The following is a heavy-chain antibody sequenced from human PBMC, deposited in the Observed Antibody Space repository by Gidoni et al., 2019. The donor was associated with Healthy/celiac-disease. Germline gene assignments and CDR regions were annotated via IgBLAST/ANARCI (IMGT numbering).Heavy chain of an antibody. D-gene: IGHD6-13*01. CDR2: ISRSSSYI. Sequence: VQLVESGGGLVKPGGYLRLSCAASGFTFSSYSMTWVRQAPGKGLEWVSSISRSSSYIYYADSVKGRFTISRDNAKNSLDLQMNSLRAEDTAVYYCARPPPGGSWYYLDYWGQGTLVTVSS. CDR3: ARPPPGGSWYYLDY. V-gene: IGHV3-21*01. J-gene: IGHJ4*02. CDR1: GFTFSSYS.